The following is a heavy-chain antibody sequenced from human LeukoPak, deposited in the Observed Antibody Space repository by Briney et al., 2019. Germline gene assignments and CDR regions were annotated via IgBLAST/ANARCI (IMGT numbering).Heavy chain of an antibody. Sequence: SGGSLRLSCAASGFTFSSYAMSWVRQAPGKGLEWVSTISGSGGSTYYADSVKGRFTISRDNSKNTLYLQMNSLRADDTAVYYCARSTYCSSTSCPFDYWGQGTLVTVSS. CDR2: ISGSGGST. V-gene: IGHV3-23*01. CDR3: ARSTYCSSTSCPFDY. CDR1: GFTFSSYA. J-gene: IGHJ4*02. D-gene: IGHD2-2*01.